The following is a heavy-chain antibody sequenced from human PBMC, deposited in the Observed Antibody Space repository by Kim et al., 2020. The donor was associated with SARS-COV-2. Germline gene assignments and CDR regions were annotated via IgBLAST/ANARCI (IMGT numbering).Heavy chain of an antibody. D-gene: IGHD3-10*01. J-gene: IGHJ6*02. CDR1: GGSISSGNW. Sequence: SETLSLTCAVSGGSISSGNWWTWVRQSPGQGLQWIGEIYEGGSTNYNPSLKSRVNMSVDKSKNQFSLRLSSVTAADTVVYYCARDLYGSGTYYNRMDVWGQGTTVIVSS. CDR3: ARDLYGSGTYYNRMDV. CDR2: IYEGGST. V-gene: IGHV4-4*02.